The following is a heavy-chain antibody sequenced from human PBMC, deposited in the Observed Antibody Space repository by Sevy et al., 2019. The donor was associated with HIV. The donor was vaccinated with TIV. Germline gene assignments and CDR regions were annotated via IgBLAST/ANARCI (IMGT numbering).Heavy chain of an antibody. Sequence: ASVKVSCKASGYTFTNYYLHWVRQAPGQGLEWMGIINPNDGSTSYAQKFQGRGTMTRDTSTSTVYMELSSLRSDDTAVYYCARVKQWLVIGGYFDYWGQGTLVTVSS. CDR1: GYTFTNYY. J-gene: IGHJ4*02. V-gene: IGHV1-46*01. CDR2: INPNDGST. D-gene: IGHD6-19*01. CDR3: ARVKQWLVIGGYFDY.